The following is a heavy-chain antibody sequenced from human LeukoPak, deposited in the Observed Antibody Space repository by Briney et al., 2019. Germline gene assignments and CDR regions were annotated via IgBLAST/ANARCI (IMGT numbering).Heavy chain of an antibody. J-gene: IGHJ5*02. V-gene: IGHV1-69*13. CDR1: GGTFSSYA. D-gene: IGHD6-6*01. CDR3: ARDRVGQLVINWFDP. CDR2: IIPIFGTA. Sequence: ASVKVSCKASGGTFSSYAISWVRQAPGQGLEWMGGIIPIFGTANYAQKFQGRVTITADESTSTAYMELSSLRSEDTAVYYCARDRVGQLVINWFDPWGQGTLVTVSS.